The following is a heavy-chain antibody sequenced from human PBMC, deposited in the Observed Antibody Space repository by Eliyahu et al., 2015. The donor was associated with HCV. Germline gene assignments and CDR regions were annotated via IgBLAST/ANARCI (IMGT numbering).Heavy chain of an antibody. CDR3: ASGGGGIAVAGTGGWFDP. D-gene: IGHD6-19*01. V-gene: IGHV4-59*01. CDR2: IHXSGST. J-gene: IGHJ5*02. Sequence: QVQLQESXPGLVKPSXTLSLTCTVSGXSIXTYXWSWIRQPPGKGLEWIGYIHXSGSTNYNPSLKXRVTIXVDTSKNQFSLNLTSVTAADTAVYYCASGGGGIAVAGTGGWFDPWGQGTLVTVSS. CDR1: GXSIXTYX.